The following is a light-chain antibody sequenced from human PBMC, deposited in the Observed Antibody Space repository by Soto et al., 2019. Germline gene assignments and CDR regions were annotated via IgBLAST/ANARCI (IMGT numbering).Light chain of an antibody. CDR3: QQYGGSPMYT. CDR1: QTVSRYY. J-gene: IGKJ2*01. Sequence: DIVLTQSPGTLSLSPGERATLSCRASQTVSRYYLAWYQQKPGQAPRLLIYAASSRVTGIPDRFSGSGSGTDFTLTTSRLEPEDSAVYYCQQYGGSPMYTFGQGTKLEIK. CDR2: AAS. V-gene: IGKV3-20*01.